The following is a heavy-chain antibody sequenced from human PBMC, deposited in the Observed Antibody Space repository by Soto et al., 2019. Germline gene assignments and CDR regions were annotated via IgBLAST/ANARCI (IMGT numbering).Heavy chain of an antibody. J-gene: IGHJ3*01. Sequence: SETLSLTCTVSGGSISSYYWSWIRQPPGKGLEWIGYIYYSGSTNYNPSLKSRVTISVDTSKNQFSLKLSSVTAADTAVYYCARQGWFGELLGWDAFDVWGQGTMVTVSS. D-gene: IGHD3-10*01. CDR1: GGSISSYY. V-gene: IGHV4-59*01. CDR2: IYYSGST. CDR3: ARQGWFGELLGWDAFDV.